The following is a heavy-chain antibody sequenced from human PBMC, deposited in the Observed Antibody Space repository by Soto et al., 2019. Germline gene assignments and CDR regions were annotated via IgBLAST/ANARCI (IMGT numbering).Heavy chain of an antibody. V-gene: IGHV1-69*08. J-gene: IGHJ4*02. D-gene: IGHD2-15*01. Sequence: QVQLGQSGAEVKKPGSSVKVSCKASGGTFSSYTISWVRQAPGQGLEWMGRIIPILGIANYAQKFQGRVTITADKSTSTAYMELSILRSEDTAVYYCARERGQDIVVVVAATYFDYWGQGTLVTVSS. CDR1: GGTFSSYT. CDR2: IIPILGIA. CDR3: ARERGQDIVVVVAATYFDY.